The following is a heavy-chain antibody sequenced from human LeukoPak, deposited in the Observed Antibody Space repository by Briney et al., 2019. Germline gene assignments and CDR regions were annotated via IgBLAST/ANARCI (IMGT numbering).Heavy chain of an antibody. Sequence: GGSLRLSCAASGFTFSNYGMHWVRQAPGKGLEWVAFIRCDGNNKYYAGSVKGRFTISRDNSKNTLYLQMNSLRAEDTAVYYCAKASRYCSGSNCYSHYSDYWGQGTLVTVSS. D-gene: IGHD2-15*01. CDR2: IRCDGNNK. CDR3: AKASRYCSGSNCYSHYSDY. V-gene: IGHV3-30*02. CDR1: GFTFSNYG. J-gene: IGHJ4*02.